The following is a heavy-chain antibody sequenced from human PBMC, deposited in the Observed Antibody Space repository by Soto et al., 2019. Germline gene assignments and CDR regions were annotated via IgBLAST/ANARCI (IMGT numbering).Heavy chain of an antibody. CDR2: INPNSGGT. D-gene: IGHD3-3*01. J-gene: IGHJ4*02. CDR1: GYTFTGYY. CDR3: PRVGSTIFHFDY. Sequence: QVQLVQSGAEVKKPGASVKVSCKASGYTFTGYYMHWVRQAPGQGLEWMGWINPNSGGTNYAQKFQGWVTMTRDTSISPAYMERSRLRSDGTAVYYCPRVGSTIFHFDYWGQGTLVTVSS. V-gene: IGHV1-2*04.